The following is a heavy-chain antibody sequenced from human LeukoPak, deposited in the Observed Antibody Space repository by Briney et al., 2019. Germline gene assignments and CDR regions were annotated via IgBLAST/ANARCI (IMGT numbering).Heavy chain of an antibody. CDR1: GYTFASYG. Sequence: GASVKLSCNASGYTFASYGISWVRHAHGQGLEWMGCISAYNGNTNYSQKFQGRVTMTTDTSTSTAYMELRSLRSDDTAVYYCARRATTDWYFDLWGRGTLVTVSS. CDR3: ARRATTDWYFDL. CDR2: ISAYNGNT. D-gene: IGHD1-26*01. J-gene: IGHJ2*01. V-gene: IGHV1-18*01.